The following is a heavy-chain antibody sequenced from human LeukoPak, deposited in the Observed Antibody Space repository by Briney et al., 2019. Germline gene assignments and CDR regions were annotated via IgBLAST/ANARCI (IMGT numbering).Heavy chain of an antibody. V-gene: IGHV1-24*01. Sequence: ASVKVFCKVSGYGLTDLSLHWVRQAPGKGLEWMGGFDPEDGEAIYAQKFQGRVSMTEDTSKDTGYMELSTLTSEDTAVYYCAKSHGDYGLLDYWGQGTLVTVSS. D-gene: IGHD4-17*01. CDR2: FDPEDGEA. CDR1: GYGLTDLS. J-gene: IGHJ4*02. CDR3: AKSHGDYGLLDY.